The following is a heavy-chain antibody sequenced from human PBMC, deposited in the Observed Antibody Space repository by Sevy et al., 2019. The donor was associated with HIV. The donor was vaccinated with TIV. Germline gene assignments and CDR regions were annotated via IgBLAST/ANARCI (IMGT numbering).Heavy chain of an antibody. Sequence: GGSLRLSCAASGFTFSSYGMHWVRQAPGKGLEWVAVIWYDGSNKYYADSVKGRSTISRDNSKNTLYLQMNSLRAEDTAVYYCAKDNFSRRRDGYNYLFDYWGQEPWSPSPQ. CDR3: AKDNFSRRRDGYNYLFDY. D-gene: IGHD5-12*01. CDR1: GFTFSSYG. CDR2: IWYDGSNK. V-gene: IGHV3-33*06. J-gene: IGHJ4*01.